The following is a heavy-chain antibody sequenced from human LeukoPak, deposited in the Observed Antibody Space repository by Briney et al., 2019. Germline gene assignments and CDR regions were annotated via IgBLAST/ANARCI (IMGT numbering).Heavy chain of an antibody. CDR2: IWYDGSNK. D-gene: IGHD1-7*01. CDR3: ARDLVDNWNSIPWFDS. CDR1: GFTFSSYG. Sequence: PGGSLRLSCAASGFTFSSYGMHWVRQAPGKGLEWVAVIWYDGSNKYYADSVKGRFTISRDNSKNTLYLQMNSLRAEDTAVYYCARDLVDNWNSIPWFDSWGQGTLVTVSS. J-gene: IGHJ5*01. V-gene: IGHV3-33*01.